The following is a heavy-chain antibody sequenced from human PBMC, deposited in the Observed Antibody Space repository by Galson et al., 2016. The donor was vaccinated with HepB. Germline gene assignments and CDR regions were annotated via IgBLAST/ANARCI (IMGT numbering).Heavy chain of an antibody. J-gene: IGHJ4*02. CDR1: GFTFSMYW. CDR3: ARGRYGAGTGH. V-gene: IGHV3-7*01. D-gene: IGHD6-19*01. Sequence: SLRLSCAASGFTFSMYWMTWVRQTPGRGLEWVANIKEDGREQYYVDSVKGRFTISRDNAKNSLYLQMNSRRAEDTAVYYCARGRYGAGTGHWGQGTLVTVSS. CDR2: IKEDGREQ.